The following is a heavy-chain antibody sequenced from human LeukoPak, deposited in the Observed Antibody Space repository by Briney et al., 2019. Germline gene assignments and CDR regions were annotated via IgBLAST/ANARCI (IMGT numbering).Heavy chain of an antibody. CDR1: GYSFTSHW. V-gene: IGHV5-51*01. CDR3: ARQGDSSWLNKFDH. CDR2: IYPGDSDT. D-gene: IGHD6-13*01. J-gene: IGHJ4*02. Sequence: PGESLKISCKGSGYSFTSHWIGWARQTPGKGLEWMGIIYPGDSDTKYSPSFQGQVTISADKSISTAYLQWSSLKASDTAIYYCARQGDSSWLNKFDHWGQGTLVTVSS.